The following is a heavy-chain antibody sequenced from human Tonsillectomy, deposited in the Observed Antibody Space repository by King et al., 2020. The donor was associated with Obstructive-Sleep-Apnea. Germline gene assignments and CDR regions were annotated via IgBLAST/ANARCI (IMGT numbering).Heavy chain of an antibody. CDR3: ARDLLSGNYIRWFDP. J-gene: IGHJ5*02. CDR1: GFIFSSYS. CDR2: ISSNSAYI. V-gene: IGHV3-21*06. D-gene: IGHD3-10*01. Sequence: VQLVQSGGGLVKPGGSLRLSCAASGFIFSSYSMNWVRQAPGKGLEWVSSISSNSAYIYYADSVKGRFTISRDNAKNSLYLQMNSLRAVDTAVYYCARDLLSGNYIRWFDPWGQGTLVTVSS.